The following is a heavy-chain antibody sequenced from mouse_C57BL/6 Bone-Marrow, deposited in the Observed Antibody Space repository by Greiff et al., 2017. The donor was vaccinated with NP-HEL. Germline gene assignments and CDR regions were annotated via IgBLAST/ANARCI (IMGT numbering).Heavy chain of an antibody. V-gene: IGHV6-3*01. CDR1: GFTFSNYW. J-gene: IGHJ3*01. Sequence: EVKLVESGGGLVQPGGSMKLSCVASGFTFSNYWMNWVRQSPEKGLEWVAQIRLKSDNYATHYAESVKGRFTISRDDSKSSVYLQMNNLRAEDTGIYYCTASSGYVPLAYWGQGTLVTVSA. CDR2: IRLKSDNYAT. CDR3: TASSGYVPLAY. D-gene: IGHD3-2*02.